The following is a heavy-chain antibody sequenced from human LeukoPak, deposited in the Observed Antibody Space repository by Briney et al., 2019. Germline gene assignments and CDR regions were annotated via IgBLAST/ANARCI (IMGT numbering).Heavy chain of an antibody. V-gene: IGHV1-3*04. D-gene: IGHD6-13*01. CDR3: ARDGGDSNWYL. CDR2: LNTGNGVT. J-gene: IGHJ4*02. CDR1: GYSFTSNA. Sequence: ASVKDSCEASGYSFTSNAMHWARQAPGQGLEWIGWLNTGNGVTQYSQKFQGRVTITRDTSASTAYLELSSLRSEDTAVYYCARDGGDSNWYLWGQGTLVTVSS.